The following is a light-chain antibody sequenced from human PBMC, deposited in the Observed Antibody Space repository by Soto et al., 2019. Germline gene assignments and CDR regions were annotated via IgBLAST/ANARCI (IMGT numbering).Light chain of an antibody. CDR3: AAWDDILSGWV. J-gene: IGLJ3*02. Sequence: QSVLTQPPSASGTPGQRVTISCSGSSSNIGSNYVYWYQQLPGTAPKLLIYRNNQRPSGVPDRFSGSKSGTSASLAISGRRSEDEADYYCAAWDDILSGWVFGGGTKVTVL. CDR1: SSNIGSNY. CDR2: RNN. V-gene: IGLV1-47*01.